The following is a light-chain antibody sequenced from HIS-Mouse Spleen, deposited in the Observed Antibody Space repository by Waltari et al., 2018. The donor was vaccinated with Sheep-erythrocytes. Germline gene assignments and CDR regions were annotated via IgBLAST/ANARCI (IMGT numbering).Light chain of an antibody. CDR1: SSDVRGYNY. CDR2: EVS. V-gene: IGLV2-8*01. Sequence: QSALTPPPSASGSPGQSVTISCTGPSSDVRGYNYVSWYQQHPGKSPKLMIYEVSKRPSGVPDRFSGSKSGNTASLTVSGLQAEDEADYYCSSYAGSNSVVFGGGTKLTVL. J-gene: IGLJ2*01. CDR3: SSYAGSNSVV.